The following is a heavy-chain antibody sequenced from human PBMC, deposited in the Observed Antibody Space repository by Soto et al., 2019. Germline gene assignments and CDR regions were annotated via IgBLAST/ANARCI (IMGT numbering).Heavy chain of an antibody. Sequence: SETLSLTCAVYGGSFSGYYWSWIRQPPGKGLEWIGEINHSGSTNYNPSLKSRVTISVDTSKNQFSLKLSSVTAADTAMYYCARSGDFGVVNPDYYMDVWGKETTVTVSS. CDR1: GGSFSGYY. D-gene: IGHD3-3*01. V-gene: IGHV4-34*01. J-gene: IGHJ6*03. CDR2: INHSGST. CDR3: ARSGDFGVVNPDYYMDV.